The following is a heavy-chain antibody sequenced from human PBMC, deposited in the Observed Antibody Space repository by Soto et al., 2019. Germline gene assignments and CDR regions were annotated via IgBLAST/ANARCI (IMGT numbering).Heavy chain of an antibody. CDR3: AKVNYDFWSGYFLQH. V-gene: IGHV3-23*01. CDR2: ISGSGGST. D-gene: IGHD3-3*01. CDR1: GFTFSSYA. J-gene: IGHJ1*01. Sequence: GGSLRLSCAASGFTFSSYAMSWVRQAPGKGLEWVSAISGSGGSTYYADSVKGRFTISRDNSKNTLYLHMNSLRADDTAVYYCAKVNYDFWSGYFLQHWGQGSLVTVSS.